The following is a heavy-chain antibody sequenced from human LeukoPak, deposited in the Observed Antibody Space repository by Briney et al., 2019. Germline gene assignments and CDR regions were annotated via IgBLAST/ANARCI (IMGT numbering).Heavy chain of an antibody. CDR3: ARGPPAVINPVYYYYGMDV. D-gene: IGHD3-16*02. J-gene: IGHJ6*02. Sequence: SETLSLTCTVSGGSISSSGYYWGWIRQPPGKGLEWIGNIYYSGSSFYNPSLKSRVAISVDTSKNQFSLRLSSVTAADTAVYYCARGPPAVINPVYYYYGMDVWGQGTTVTVSS. CDR1: GGSISSSGYY. V-gene: IGHV4-39*07. CDR2: IYYSGSS.